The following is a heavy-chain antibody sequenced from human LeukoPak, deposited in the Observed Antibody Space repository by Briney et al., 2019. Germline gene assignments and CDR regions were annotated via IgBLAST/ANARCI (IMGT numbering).Heavy chain of an antibody. J-gene: IGHJ4*02. V-gene: IGHV3-23*01. CDR3: TKSGGYGDYVNYFEY. CDR2: ISDTADRT. D-gene: IGHD4-17*01. Sequence: GGSLRLSCAASGFTFSNYGMSWVRQAPGKGLEWVSAISDTADRTYYSDSVKGRFTILRDNSKNTLYLAMNSLRAEDTAVYYCTKSGGYGDYVNYFEYWGQGTLVTVSS. CDR1: GFTFSNYG.